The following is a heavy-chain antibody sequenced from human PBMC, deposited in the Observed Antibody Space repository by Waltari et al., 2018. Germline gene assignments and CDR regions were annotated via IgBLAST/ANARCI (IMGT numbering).Heavy chain of an antibody. CDR1: GGSISNNH. D-gene: IGHD2-21*01. CDR3: ARDVVVGGTNPFDI. CDR2: VSSTGST. J-gene: IGHJ3*02. V-gene: IGHV4-4*07. Sequence: QVQLQESGPGVVKPSETLSLTCTVCGGSISNNHCGCIRQPACKGLEWIGRVSSTGSTTYNLSLKSRVTMSLDTSKNQFSLKVSSVTAADTAVYYCARDVVVGGTNPFDIWGQGTWVTVSS.